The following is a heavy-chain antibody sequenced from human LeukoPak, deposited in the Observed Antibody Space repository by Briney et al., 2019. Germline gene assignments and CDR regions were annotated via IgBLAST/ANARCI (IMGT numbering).Heavy chain of an antibody. CDR3: AKAPAIFDWLSAFQH. CDR2: ISWNSGSI. D-gene: IGHD3-9*01. CDR1: GFTFDDYA. Sequence: GGSLRLSCAASGFTFDDYAMHWVRPAPGKGLEGVSGISWNSGSIGYADSVKGRFTISRDNAKNSLYLQMNSLRAEGTAVYYCAKAPAIFDWLSAFQHWGQGTLVTVSS. J-gene: IGHJ1*01. V-gene: IGHV3-9*01.